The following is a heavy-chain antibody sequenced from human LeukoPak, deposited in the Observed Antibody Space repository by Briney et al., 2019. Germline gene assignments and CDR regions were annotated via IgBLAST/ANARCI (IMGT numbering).Heavy chain of an antibody. V-gene: IGHV3-30-3*01. CDR1: GFTFSSYA. J-gene: IGHJ4*02. Sequence: GGTLTLSCAASGFTFSSYARHWVRQAPGKGLEWVAVISYDGSTKYYADSVKGRFTISRDNSKNTLYLQMNSLRAEDTAVYCCAREDYYGSGSFDYWGQGNLVTVSS. D-gene: IGHD3-10*01. CDR3: AREDYYGSGSFDY. CDR2: ISYDGSTK.